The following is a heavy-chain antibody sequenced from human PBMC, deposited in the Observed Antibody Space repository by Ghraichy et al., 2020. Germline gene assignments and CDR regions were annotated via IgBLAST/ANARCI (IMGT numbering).Heavy chain of an antibody. D-gene: IGHD2-2*01. CDR2: IYYSGST. CDR1: GGSTSSSSYY. V-gene: IGHV4-39*01. J-gene: IGHJ4*02. Sequence: ESLNISCTVSGGSTSSSSYYWVWIRQPPGKGLEWIGSIYYSGSTYYNPSLKSRLTMSVDTSRNKFSLELSSVTAADTAVYYCARHGGYQLPSTYYFDFWSQGTLVTVSS. CDR3: ARHGGYQLPSTYYFDF.